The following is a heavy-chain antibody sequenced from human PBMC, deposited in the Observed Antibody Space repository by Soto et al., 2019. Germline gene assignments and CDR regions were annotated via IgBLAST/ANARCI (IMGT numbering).Heavy chain of an antibody. J-gene: IGHJ4*02. CDR3: AREASRNHLYYFDH. CDR2: ISDSGRI. V-gene: IGHV3-23*01. Sequence: GGSLRLSCAASGFTFSSYAMSWVRQAPGKGLQWVSVISDSGRIYNADSVKGRFTISRDNSKNTLYLQMNSLRAEDTAVYYCAREASRNHLYYFDHWGQGTLVTVSS. CDR1: GFTFSSYA.